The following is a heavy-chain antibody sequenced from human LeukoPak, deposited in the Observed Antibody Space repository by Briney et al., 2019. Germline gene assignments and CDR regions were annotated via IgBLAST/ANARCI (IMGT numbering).Heavy chain of an antibody. CDR2: IRYDGSNK. V-gene: IGHV3-30*02. D-gene: IGHD3-10*01. J-gene: IGHJ4*02. CDR1: GFTFSSYG. Sequence: GGSLSLSCAASGFTFSSYGMHWVRQAPGKGLEWVAFIRYDGSNKYYADSVKGRFTISRDNSKNTLYLQMNSLRAEDTAVYYCAKARRELWFGELFNWGQGTLVTVSS. CDR3: AKARRELWFGELFN.